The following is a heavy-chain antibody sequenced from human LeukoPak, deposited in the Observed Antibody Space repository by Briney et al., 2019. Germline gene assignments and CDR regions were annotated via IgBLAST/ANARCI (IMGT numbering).Heavy chain of an antibody. CDR2: MNPNSGNT. Sequence: ASVKVSCKASGGTFSSYAISWVRQATGQGLEWMGWMNPNSGNTGYAQKFQGRVTMTRNTSISTAYMELSSLRSEDTAVYYCARGPAAGLDYWGQGTLVTVSS. J-gene: IGHJ4*02. CDR3: ARGPAAGLDY. V-gene: IGHV1-8*02. D-gene: IGHD6-13*01. CDR1: GGTFSSYA.